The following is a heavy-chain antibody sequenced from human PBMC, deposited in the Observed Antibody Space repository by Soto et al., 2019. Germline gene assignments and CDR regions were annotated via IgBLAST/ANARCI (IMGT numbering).Heavy chain of an antibody. V-gene: IGHV3-30-3*01. CDR1: GFTFSSYA. CDR2: ISYDGSNK. J-gene: IGHJ4*02. CDR3: ALNWNYGVFDY. Sequence: QVQLVESGGGVVQPGRSLRLSCAASGFTFSSYAMHWVRQAPGKGLEWVAVISYDGSNKYYADSVKGRFTISRDNSKNTLYLQMNSLRAEDTAVYYCALNWNYGVFDYWGQGTLVTVSS. D-gene: IGHD1-7*01.